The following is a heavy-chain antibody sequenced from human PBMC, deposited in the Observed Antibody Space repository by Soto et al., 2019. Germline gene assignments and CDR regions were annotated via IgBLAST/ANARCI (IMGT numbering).Heavy chain of an antibody. CDR3: ARDKYSGSYHVGYDAFDI. D-gene: IGHD1-26*01. Sequence: SETLSLTCTVSGGSISSYYWSWIRQPPGKGLEWIGYIYYSGSTNYNPSLKSRVTISVDTSKNQFSLKLSSVTAADTAVYYCARDKYSGSYHVGYDAFDIWGQGTMVTVSS. CDR1: GGSISSYY. CDR2: IYYSGST. V-gene: IGHV4-59*01. J-gene: IGHJ3*02.